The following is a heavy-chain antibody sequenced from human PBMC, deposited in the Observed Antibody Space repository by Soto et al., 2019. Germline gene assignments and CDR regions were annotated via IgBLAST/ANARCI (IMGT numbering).Heavy chain of an antibody. CDR1: GGSVSSGSYY. V-gene: IGHV4-61*01. CDR2: IYYSGST. CDR3: ARDCGGDCYAKRYYFDY. Sequence: SEALSLTCTVSGGSVSSGSYYWSWIRQPPGKGLEWIGYIYYSGSTNYNPSLKSRVTISVDTSKNQFSLKLSSVTAADTAVYYCARDCGGDCYAKRYYFDYWGQGTLVTVSS. J-gene: IGHJ4*02. D-gene: IGHD2-21*02.